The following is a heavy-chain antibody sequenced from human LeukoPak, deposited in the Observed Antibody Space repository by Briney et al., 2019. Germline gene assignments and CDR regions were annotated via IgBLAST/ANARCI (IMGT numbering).Heavy chain of an antibody. D-gene: IGHD3-3*01. CDR1: GFTLSDHY. CDR3: TTYKSGHY. Sequence: GGSLRLSCAASGFTLSDHYMDWVRQASGKGLEWVGRITTKANRYATAYAASLKGRFTISRHDSKNTAYLQMNSLRTEDTAVYYCTTYKSGHYWGQGTLVTVSS. V-gene: IGHV3-73*01. J-gene: IGHJ4*02. CDR2: ITTKANRYAT.